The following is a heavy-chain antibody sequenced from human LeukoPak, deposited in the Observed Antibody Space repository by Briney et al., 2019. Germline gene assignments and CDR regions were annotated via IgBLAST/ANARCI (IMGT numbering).Heavy chain of an antibody. D-gene: IGHD4-17*01. CDR3: AKGTATVTSIYYYMDV. CDR2: ISGSGDTT. CDR1: GFTFTNFA. Sequence: RGSLRLSCAASGFTFTNFAMSWVRQASGKGLEWVSAISGSGDTTYYANSVKGRFTIFRDDSKNTLYLQMNSLRAEDTAVYYCAKGTATVTSIYYYMDVWGKGTTVTVSS. J-gene: IGHJ6*03. V-gene: IGHV3-23*01.